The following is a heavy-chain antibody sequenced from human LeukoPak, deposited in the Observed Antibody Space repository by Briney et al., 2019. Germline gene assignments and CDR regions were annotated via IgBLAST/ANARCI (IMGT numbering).Heavy chain of an antibody. D-gene: IGHD3-9*01. CDR1: GFTFSSYS. Sequence: GGSLRLSSAASGFTFSSYSMNWVRQAPGKGLEWVSSISSSSSYIYYADSVKGRFTISRDNAKNSLYLQMNSLRAEDTAVYYCASATISVSGGDFDYWGQGTLVTVSS. J-gene: IGHJ4*02. V-gene: IGHV3-21*01. CDR3: ASATISVSGGDFDY. CDR2: ISSSSSYI.